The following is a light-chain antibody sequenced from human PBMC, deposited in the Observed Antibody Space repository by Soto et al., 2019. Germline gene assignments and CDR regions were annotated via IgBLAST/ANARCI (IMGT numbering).Light chain of an antibody. V-gene: IGLV2-14*01. CDR1: SSDVGGYNY. Sequence: QSALTQPASVSGSPGQSITISCTGTSSDVGGYNYVSWYQQYPGKAPQVMIYEVSYRPSGVSTRFSGSKSGTTASLTISGLQAEDEADYYCSSYTSSSPLYFFGTGTKLTVL. CDR3: SSYTSSSPLYF. J-gene: IGLJ1*01. CDR2: EVS.